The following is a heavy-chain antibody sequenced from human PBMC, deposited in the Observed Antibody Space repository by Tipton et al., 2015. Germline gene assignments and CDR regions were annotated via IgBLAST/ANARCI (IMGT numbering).Heavy chain of an antibody. CDR1: GGSISSSSYY. V-gene: IGHV4-39*07. D-gene: IGHD3-9*01. CDR2: VYFSGTT. J-gene: IGHJ4*02. CDR3: ACQDYDSLTRDYQTVDY. Sequence: TLSLTCTVSGGSISSSSYYWAWIRQPPGKGLEWIGSVYFSGTTYYNPSLKSRVTMSRDTSKNQFSLKLTSVTAADTAVYYCACQDYDSLTRDYQTVDYWGQGTLVTVSS.